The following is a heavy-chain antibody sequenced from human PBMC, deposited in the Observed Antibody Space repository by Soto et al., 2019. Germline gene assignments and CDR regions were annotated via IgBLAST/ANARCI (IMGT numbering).Heavy chain of an antibody. D-gene: IGHD3-10*01. CDR1: SGSISSSNW. J-gene: IGHJ3*02. V-gene: IGHV4-4*02. Sequence: SETLSLTCAVSSGSISSSNWWSWVRQPPGKGLEWIGEIYHSGSTNYNPSLKSRVTISVDKSKNQFSLKLSSVTAADTAVYYCASTGGSGSYYRSDAFDIWGQGTMVTVSS. CDR2: IYHSGST. CDR3: ASTGGSGSYYRSDAFDI.